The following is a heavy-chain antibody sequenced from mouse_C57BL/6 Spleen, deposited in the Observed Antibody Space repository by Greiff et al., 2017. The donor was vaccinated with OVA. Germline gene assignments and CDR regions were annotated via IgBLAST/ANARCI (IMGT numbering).Heavy chain of an antibody. CDR3: TTCSSYGYFDV. CDR1: GFNIKDDY. CDR2: IDPENGDT. D-gene: IGHD1-1*01. Sequence: VQLQQSGAELVRPGASVKLSCTASGFNIKDDYMHWVKQRPEQGLEWIGWIDPENGDTDYASKFQGKATITADTSSNTAYLQLSSLTSEDTAVYYCTTCSSYGYFDVWGTGTTVTVSS. V-gene: IGHV14-4*01. J-gene: IGHJ1*03.